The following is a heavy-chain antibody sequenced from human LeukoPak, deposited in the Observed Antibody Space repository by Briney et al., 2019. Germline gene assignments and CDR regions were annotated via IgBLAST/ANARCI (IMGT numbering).Heavy chain of an antibody. D-gene: IGHD4-17*01. CDR1: GGSISSYY. CDR3: ARGKGDYGAFDI. Sequence: SETLSLTCTVSGGSISSYYWSWIRQPPGKGLEWIGYIYYSGSTYYNPSLKSRVTISVDTSKNQFSLKLSSVTAADTAVYYCARGKGDYGAFDIWGQGTMVTVSS. CDR2: IYYSGST. J-gene: IGHJ3*02. V-gene: IGHV4-59*12.